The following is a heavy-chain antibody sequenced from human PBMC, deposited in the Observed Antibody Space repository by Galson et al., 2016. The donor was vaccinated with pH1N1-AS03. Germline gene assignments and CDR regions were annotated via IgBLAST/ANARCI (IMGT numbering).Heavy chain of an antibody. V-gene: IGHV1-8*01. D-gene: IGHD3-10*01. CDR1: GYSFSSYD. CDR3: ARMDYNDDRGRNWFHP. CDR2: MNPKSGNT. J-gene: IGHJ5*02. Sequence: SVKVSCKASGYSFSSYDINWVRQATGQGLEWMGWMNPKSGNTDYAQKFQGRFSMTRDTSISTAYMELSSLRSEDTAIYYCARMDYNDDRGRNWFHPWGQGTLVTVSS.